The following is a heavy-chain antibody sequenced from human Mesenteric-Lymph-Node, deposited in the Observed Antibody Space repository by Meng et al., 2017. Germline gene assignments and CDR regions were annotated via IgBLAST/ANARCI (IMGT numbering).Heavy chain of an antibody. J-gene: IGHJ4*02. CDR3: TGRQFDY. Sequence: VQLGESGGGLVQPGGSLKLPCAASGFTFSGSAMHWVRQASGKGLEWVGRIRSKANSYATAYAASVKGRFTISRDDSKNTAYLQMNSLKTEDTAVYYCTGRQFDYWGQGTLVTVSS. CDR1: GFTFSGSA. V-gene: IGHV3-73*02. CDR2: IRSKANSYAT.